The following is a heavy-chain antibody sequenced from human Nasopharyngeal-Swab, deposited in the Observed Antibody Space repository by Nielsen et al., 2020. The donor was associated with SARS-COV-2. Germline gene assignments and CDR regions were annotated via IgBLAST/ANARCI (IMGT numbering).Heavy chain of an antibody. Sequence: ASVKVSCKASGYTFTSYYMHWVRQAPGQGLEWMGIINPSGGSTSYAQKFQGRVTITADESTSTAYMELSSLRSEDTAVYYCAVRVLGYCSSTSCATRGYFDYWGQGTLVTVSS. CDR2: INPSGGST. V-gene: IGHV1-46*01. CDR1: GYTFTSYY. CDR3: AVRVLGYCSSTSCATRGYFDY. J-gene: IGHJ4*02. D-gene: IGHD2-2*01.